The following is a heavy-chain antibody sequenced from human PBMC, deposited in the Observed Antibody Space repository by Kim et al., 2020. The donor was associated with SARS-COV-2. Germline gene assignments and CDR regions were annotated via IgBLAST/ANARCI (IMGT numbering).Heavy chain of an antibody. CDR2: INHSGST. J-gene: IGHJ5*02. Sequence: SETLSLTCAVYGGSFSGYYWSWIRQPPGKGLEWIGEINHSGSTNYNPSLKSRVTISVDTSKNQFSLKLSSVTAAATAVSYCARMGITMVRGVPSYCFDP. CDR3: ARMGITMVRGVPSYCFDP. V-gene: IGHV4-34*01. CDR1: GGSFSGYY. D-gene: IGHD3-10*01.